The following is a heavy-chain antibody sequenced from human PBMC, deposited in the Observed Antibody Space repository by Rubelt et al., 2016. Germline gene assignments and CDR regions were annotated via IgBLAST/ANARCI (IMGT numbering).Heavy chain of an antibody. CDR3: AADLEVVAASYYYYYGMDV. V-gene: IGHV1-58*01. CDR2: IVVGNGST. Sequence: VRQARGQRLEWIGWIVVGNGSTNYAQKFQERVTITRDMSTSTAYMELSSLRSEDTAVYYCAADLEVVAASYYYYYGMDVWGQGTTVTVSS. J-gene: IGHJ6*02. D-gene: IGHD2-15*01.